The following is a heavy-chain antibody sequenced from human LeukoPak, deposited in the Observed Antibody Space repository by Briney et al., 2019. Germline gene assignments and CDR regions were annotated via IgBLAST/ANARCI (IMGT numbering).Heavy chain of an antibody. J-gene: IGHJ4*02. Sequence: TSETLSLTCTVSGCSISSYYWSWIRQPPGKGLEWIGYIYYSGSTNYTPSVKSRVTISVDTSKNQFSLRLSSVTAADTAVYYCARQYYAPYYFDYWGQGTLVTVSS. V-gene: IGHV4-59*08. CDR3: ARQYYAPYYFDY. D-gene: IGHD3-10*01. CDR1: GCSISSYY. CDR2: IYYSGST.